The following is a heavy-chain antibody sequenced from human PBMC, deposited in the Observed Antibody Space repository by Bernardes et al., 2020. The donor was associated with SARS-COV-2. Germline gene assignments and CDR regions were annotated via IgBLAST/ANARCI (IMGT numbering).Heavy chain of an antibody. V-gene: IGHV1-69*04. D-gene: IGHD3-10*01. J-gene: IGHJ6*02. Sequence: SVKVSCKASGGTFSSYTISWVRQAPGQGLEWMGRIIPILGIANYAQKFQGRVTITADKSTSTAYMELSSLRSEDTAVYYCARDRDYYGSGSYYNVDYYYGMDVWGQGTTVTVSS. CDR2: IIPILGIA. CDR1: GGTFSSYT. CDR3: ARDRDYYGSGSYYNVDYYYGMDV.